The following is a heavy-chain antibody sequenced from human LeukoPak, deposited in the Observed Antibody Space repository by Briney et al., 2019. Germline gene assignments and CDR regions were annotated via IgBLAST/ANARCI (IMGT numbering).Heavy chain of an antibody. Sequence: PSQTLSLTCTVSGGSISSGGYYWSWIRQHPGKGLEWIGYIYYSGSTNYNPFLKSRVTISVDTSKNQVSLKLSSVTAADTAVYYCARGGYSYYHGNFYYYNYMDVWGKGTTVTVSS. D-gene: IGHD4-11*01. CDR2: IYYSGST. CDR3: ARGGYSYYHGNFYYYNYMDV. CDR1: GGSISSGGYY. V-gene: IGHV4-31*03. J-gene: IGHJ6*03.